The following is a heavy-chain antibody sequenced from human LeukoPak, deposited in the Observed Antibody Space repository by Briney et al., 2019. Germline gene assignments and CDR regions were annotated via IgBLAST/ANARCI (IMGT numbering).Heavy chain of an antibody. Sequence: SETLSLTCTVSGGSISSCSYYWGWLRQPPGKGLEWIGSIYYSGITYYNPSLKSRVTISVDTSKNQFSLKLSSVTAADTAVYYCSRHGYCSSTTCYSYFDYWSQGTLVTVSS. CDR1: GGSISSCSYY. J-gene: IGHJ4*02. D-gene: IGHD2-2*03. V-gene: IGHV4-39*01. CDR3: SRHGYCSSTTCYSYFDY. CDR2: IYYSGIT.